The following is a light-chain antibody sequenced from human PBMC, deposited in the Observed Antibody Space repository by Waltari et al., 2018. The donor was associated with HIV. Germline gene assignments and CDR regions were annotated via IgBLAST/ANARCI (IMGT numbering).Light chain of an antibody. V-gene: IGLV2-23*02. CDR1: RRDVGTYDY. CDR3: CSFAGSNFV. CDR2: DVT. Sequence: QSALTQPASVSGSPGQAITISCTGSRRDVGTYDYISWYQQHPGTASKLIISDVTERPSGISNRFSGSKSGTTASLTISGLQAEDEAEYFCCSFAGSNFVFGSGTKVTVL. J-gene: IGLJ1*01.